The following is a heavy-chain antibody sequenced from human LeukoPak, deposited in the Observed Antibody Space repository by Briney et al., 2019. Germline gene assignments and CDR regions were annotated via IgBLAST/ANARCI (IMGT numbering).Heavy chain of an antibody. CDR2: INHSGST. D-gene: IGHD1-26*01. Sequence: SETLSLTCAVYGGSFSGYYWSWIRQPPGKGLEWIGEINHSGSTNYNPSLKSRVTISVDTSKNQFSLKLSSVTAADTAVYYCARSQTGGTFDYWGQGALVTVSS. CDR1: GGSFSGYY. V-gene: IGHV4-34*01. CDR3: ARSQTGGTFDY. J-gene: IGHJ4*02.